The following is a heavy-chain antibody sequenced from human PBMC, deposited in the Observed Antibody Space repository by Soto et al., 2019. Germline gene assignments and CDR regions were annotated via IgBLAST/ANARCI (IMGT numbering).Heavy chain of an antibody. Sequence: GGSLRLSCAASGFTFSSYSMNWVRQAPGKGLEWVSSISSSSSYIYYADSVKGRFTISRDNAKNSLYLQMNSLRAEDTAVYYCARNSPCSGGSCYVDYYYYGMAVWGQGTTVTVS. D-gene: IGHD2-15*01. CDR1: GFTFSSYS. V-gene: IGHV3-21*01. J-gene: IGHJ6*01. CDR3: ARNSPCSGGSCYVDYYYYGMAV. CDR2: ISSSSSYI.